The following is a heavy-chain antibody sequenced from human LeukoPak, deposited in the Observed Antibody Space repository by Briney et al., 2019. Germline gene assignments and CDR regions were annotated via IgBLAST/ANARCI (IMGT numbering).Heavy chain of an antibody. V-gene: IGHV1-69*01. CDR2: IIPIFGTA. D-gene: IGHD3-10*01. CDR3: ARSGYYGSGSYYRGDY. J-gene: IGHJ4*02. Sequence: SVKVSCKASGGTFSSYAISWVRQAPGQGLEWMGGIIPIFGTANYAQKFQGRVTITADESTSTAYMELSSLRSEDTAVYYCARSGYYGSGSYYRGDYWGQGTLVTVSS. CDR1: GGTFSSYA.